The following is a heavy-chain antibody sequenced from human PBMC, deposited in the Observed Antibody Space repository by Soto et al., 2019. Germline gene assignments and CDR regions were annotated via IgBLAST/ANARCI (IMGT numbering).Heavy chain of an antibody. Sequence: SETLSLTCTVSGGSISSYYWSWIRQPPGKGLEWIGYIYYSGSTNYNPSLKSRVTISVDTSKNQFSLKLSSVTAADTAVYYCAREVAGPTYGMDVWGQGTTVTVS. J-gene: IGHJ6*02. V-gene: IGHV4-59*01. D-gene: IGHD6-19*01. CDR1: GGSISSYY. CDR2: IYYSGST. CDR3: AREVAGPTYGMDV.